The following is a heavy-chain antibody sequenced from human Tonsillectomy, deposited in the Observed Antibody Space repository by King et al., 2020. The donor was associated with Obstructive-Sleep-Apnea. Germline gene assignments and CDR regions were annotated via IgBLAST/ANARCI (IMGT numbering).Heavy chain of an antibody. V-gene: IGHV3-9*01. D-gene: IGHD2-2*02. J-gene: IGHJ4*02. CDR3: AKSSGASATAIGDYFDY. Sequence: VQLVESGGGLVQPGRSLRLSCAASGFTFDDYAMHWVRQAPGKGLEWVSGISWNSGSIGYADSVKGRFTISRDNAKNSLYLQMNSLRAEDTALYYCAKSSGASATAIGDYFDYWGQGTLVTVSS. CDR2: ISWNSGSI. CDR1: GFTFDDYA.